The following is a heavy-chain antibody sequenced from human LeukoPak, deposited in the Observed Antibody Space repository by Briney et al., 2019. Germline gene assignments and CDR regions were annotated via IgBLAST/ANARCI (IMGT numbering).Heavy chain of an antibody. CDR2: ISGSGGST. J-gene: IGHJ5*02. V-gene: IGHV3-23*01. CDR3: AKSAVVTMVRGVENWFDP. CDR1: GFTFSSYA. Sequence: PGGSLRLSCAASGFTFSSYAMSWVRQAPGKGLEWVSAISGSGGSTYYADSVKGRFTISRDNSKNTLYLQMNSLRAEDTAVYYCAKSAVVTMVRGVENWFDPWGQGTLVTVSS. D-gene: IGHD3-10*01.